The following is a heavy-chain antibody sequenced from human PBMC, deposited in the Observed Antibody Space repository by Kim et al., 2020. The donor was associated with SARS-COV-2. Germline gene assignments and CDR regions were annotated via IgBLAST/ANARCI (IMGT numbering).Heavy chain of an antibody. CDR2: MYCSGST. V-gene: IGHV4-59*08. CDR1: GASISDYY. Sequence: SETLSLTCSVSGASISDYYWSWIRQPPGKGLEWIGCMYCSGSTNYNPSLTSRVTISVDTSKNQFSLKLRSVTAADTAVYYCARHGNSSGWYYAFDYWGQGALVTVSS. CDR3: ARHGNSSGWYYAFDY. D-gene: IGHD6-19*01. J-gene: IGHJ4*02.